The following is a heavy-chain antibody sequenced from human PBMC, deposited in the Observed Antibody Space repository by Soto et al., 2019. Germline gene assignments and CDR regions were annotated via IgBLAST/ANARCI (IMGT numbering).Heavy chain of an antibody. CDR2: IDPSDSYT. Sequence: GESLKISCKGSGYSFTSYWISWMRQMPGKGLEWMGRIDPSDSYTNYSPSFQGHVTISADKSISTAYLQWSSLKASDTAMYYCARHAKYYYDSSGYYNWFDPWGQGTLVTVSS. V-gene: IGHV5-10-1*01. CDR1: GYSFTSYW. J-gene: IGHJ5*02. CDR3: ARHAKYYYDSSGYYNWFDP. D-gene: IGHD3-22*01.